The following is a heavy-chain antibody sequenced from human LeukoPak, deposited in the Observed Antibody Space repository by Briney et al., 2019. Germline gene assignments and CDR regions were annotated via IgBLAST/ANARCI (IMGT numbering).Heavy chain of an antibody. J-gene: IGHJ4*02. Sequence: SETLSLTCTVSGGSISSGRYYWSWIRQPAGKGLEWIGRIYTSGSTNYNPSLKSRVTISVDTSKNQFSLKLSSVTAADTAVYYCARDETVGYFDYWGQGTLVTVSS. CDR2: IYTSGST. D-gene: IGHD1-1*01. CDR1: GGSISSGRYY. CDR3: ARDETVGYFDY. V-gene: IGHV4-61*02.